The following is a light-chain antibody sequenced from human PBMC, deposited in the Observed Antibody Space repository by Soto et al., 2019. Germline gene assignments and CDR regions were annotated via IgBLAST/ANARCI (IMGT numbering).Light chain of an antibody. V-gene: IGKV3-20*01. J-gene: IGKJ2*01. CDR3: QQYGSSPYT. CDR2: GVS. CDR1: QSVSSSY. Sequence: EIVLTQSPGTLSLSPGERATLSCRASQSVSSSYLAWYQQKPGQAPRLLIYGVSSRATGIPDRFSGSGSGIDFTLTISRLEPEDFAVYYCQQYGSSPYTFGQGTKLEIK.